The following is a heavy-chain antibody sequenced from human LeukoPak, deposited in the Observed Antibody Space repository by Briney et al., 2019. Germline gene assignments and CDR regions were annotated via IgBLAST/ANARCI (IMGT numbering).Heavy chain of an antibody. V-gene: IGHV3-21*01. CDR2: ISSLSTYI. CDR3: ARYSSGVTGEDYFDY. J-gene: IGHJ4*02. CDR1: GFTYTSYT. D-gene: IGHD4-23*01. Sequence: GGSLTLSCGASGFTYTSYTMNWVRQAPGKGLEWVSSISSLSTYIYYADSVKGRFTISRDNAKNSLYLQMNSLRAEDTAVYYCARYSSGVTGEDYFDYWGQGTLVTVSS.